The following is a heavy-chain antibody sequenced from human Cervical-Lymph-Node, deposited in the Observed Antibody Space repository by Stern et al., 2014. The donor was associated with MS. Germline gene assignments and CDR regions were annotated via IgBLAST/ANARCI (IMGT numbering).Heavy chain of an antibody. Sequence: EVQLVESGGGLVQPGGSLRLSCAASGFTLSSYAMSWVRQAPGRGLEWVSHISPGGSAIYYSDFVKGRFTISRDNAQNSLYLQMNSLRAEDTAVYYCAREKDMVRGIMRACWFDPWGQGSLVTVSS. CDR1: GFTLSSYA. J-gene: IGHJ5*02. CDR2: ISPGGSAI. CDR3: AREKDMVRGIMRACWFDP. V-gene: IGHV3-48*01. D-gene: IGHD3-10*01.